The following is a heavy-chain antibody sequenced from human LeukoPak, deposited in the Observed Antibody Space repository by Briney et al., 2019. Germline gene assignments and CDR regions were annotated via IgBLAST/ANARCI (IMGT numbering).Heavy chain of an antibody. CDR2: IRAYNGNT. CDR1: GYTFTSYG. D-gene: IGHD3-16*01. V-gene: IGHV1-18*01. CDR3: ASGKPGSYLGYYYYYMDV. J-gene: IGHJ6*03. Sequence: ASVKVSCGASGYTFTSYGISWVRQAPGPGLEWMGWIRAYNGNTNYAQKLQGRVTMTTDTSTSTAYMELRSLRSDDTAVYYRASGKPGSYLGYYYYYMDVWGNGTTVTVSS.